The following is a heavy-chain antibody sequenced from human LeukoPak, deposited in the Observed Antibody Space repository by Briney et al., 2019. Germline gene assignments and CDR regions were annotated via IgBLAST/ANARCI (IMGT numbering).Heavy chain of an antibody. V-gene: IGHV6-1*01. D-gene: IGHD6-19*01. Sequence: SQTLSLTCAISGDSVSSNSAAWNWIRQSPSRGLEWLGRTYYRSKWCNDYAVSVKSRITINPDTSKNQFPLQLNSVTPEDTAVYYCARYSRVAGWFDPWGQGTLVTVSS. CDR1: GDSVSSNSAA. CDR2: TYYRSKWCN. J-gene: IGHJ5*02. CDR3: ARYSRVAGWFDP.